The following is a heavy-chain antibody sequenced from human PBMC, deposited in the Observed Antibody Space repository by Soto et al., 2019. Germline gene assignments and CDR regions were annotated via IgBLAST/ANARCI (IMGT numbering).Heavy chain of an antibody. V-gene: IGHV4-31*03. D-gene: IGHD3-10*01. J-gene: IGHJ6*02. CDR1: GDSISSSGFY. CDR2: IHYTGST. Sequence: PSETLSLTCSVSGDSISSSGFYWSWIRQHPGKAPEWIGCIHYTGSTSYNPSLKSRLAISLDASKNQFSLSLGSVTSADTAVYYCARDHRSLGDYYGMDVWGQGTTVTVSS. CDR3: ARDHRSLGDYYGMDV.